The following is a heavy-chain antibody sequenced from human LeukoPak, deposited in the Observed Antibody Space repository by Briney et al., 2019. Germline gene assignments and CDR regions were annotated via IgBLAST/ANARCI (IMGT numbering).Heavy chain of an antibody. Sequence: ASVKVSCKASGYTFTIYYIHWVRQAPGQGLEWMGIINPSGGSTSYTQKFQGRLTMTRDMSTNTVYMELSSLKSEDTAVYYCATNKQYYDFWSGPEDYYYYMDVWGKGTMVTVSS. D-gene: IGHD3-3*01. CDR3: ATNKQYYDFWSGPEDYYYYMDV. J-gene: IGHJ6*03. CDR2: INPSGGST. V-gene: IGHV1-46*01. CDR1: GYTFTIYY.